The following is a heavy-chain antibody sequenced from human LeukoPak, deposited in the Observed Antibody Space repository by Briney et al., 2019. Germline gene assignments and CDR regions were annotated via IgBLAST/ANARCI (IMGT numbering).Heavy chain of an antibody. CDR3: ARDPIFHCSSTSCPGDDYYYYMDV. V-gene: IGHV1-2*02. CDR1: GYTFTGYY. Sequence: ASVKVSCKASGYTFTGYYMHWVRQATGQGLEWMGWINPNSGGTNYAQKFQGRVAMTRDTSISTAYMELSRLRSDDTAVYYCARDPIFHCSSTSCPGDDYYYYMDVWGKGTTVTISS. D-gene: IGHD2-2*01. J-gene: IGHJ6*03. CDR2: INPNSGGT.